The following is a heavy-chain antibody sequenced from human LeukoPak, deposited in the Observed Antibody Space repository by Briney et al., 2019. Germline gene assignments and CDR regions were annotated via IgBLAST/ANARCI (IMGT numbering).Heavy chain of an antibody. CDR2: IDQGGSVR. CDR3: ARDPESSSFDL. D-gene: IGHD6-13*01. CDR1: GFSFSTYW. Sequence: GGSLRLSCAASGFSFSTYWMSWVRQTPEKGLEFVANIDQGGSVRNYMDSLKGRRTISRDNAKKSLYLEINSLRADDTAVYYCARDPESSSFDLWGRGALVTVSS. V-gene: IGHV3-7*01. J-gene: IGHJ4*02.